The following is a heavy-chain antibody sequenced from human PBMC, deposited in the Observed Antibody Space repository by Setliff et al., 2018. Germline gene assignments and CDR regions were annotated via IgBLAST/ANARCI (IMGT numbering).Heavy chain of an antibody. J-gene: IGHJ4*01. CDR2: ISYSGTP. D-gene: IGHD2-15*01. CDR3: VRPGGTTVVARHFDY. CDR1: DDSFTSSRYY. V-gene: IGHV4-39*01. Sequence: SETLSLTCTVTDDSFTSSRYYWGWIRQAPGSGLEWIGSISYSGTPYYNASVESRVTISIDTSRNQFSLELRSVTVADTATYYCVRPGGTTVVARHFDYWGSGILVTVSS.